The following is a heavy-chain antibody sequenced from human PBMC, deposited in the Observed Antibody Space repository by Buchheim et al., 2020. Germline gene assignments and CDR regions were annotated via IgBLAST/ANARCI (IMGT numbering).Heavy chain of an antibody. CDR3: ARIHDYYYGMDV. J-gene: IGHJ6*02. V-gene: IGHV3-48*01. CDR1: GFTFSTYN. CDR2: ITTSSSTI. Sequence: EVQLVESGGGLVQPGGSLRLSCAASGFTFSTYNMNWDRQAPGKGLEWVSYITTSSSTIYYADSVKGRFTISRNNAKNSLYLQMNSLRAEDTAVYYCARIHDYYYGMDVWGQGTT.